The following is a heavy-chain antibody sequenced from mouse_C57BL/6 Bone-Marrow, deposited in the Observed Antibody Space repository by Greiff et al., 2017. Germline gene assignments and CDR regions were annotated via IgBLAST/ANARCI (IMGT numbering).Heavy chain of an antibody. J-gene: IGHJ4*01. CDR2: IYPRDGST. CDR1: GYTFTDHT. CDR3: ARRAYYGSSYYAMDY. D-gene: IGHD1-1*01. Sequence: QVQLQQSDAELVKPGASVKISCKVSGYTFTDHTIHWMKQRPEQGLEWIGYIYPRDGSTKYNETFKGKATLTADKSSSTAYMQLNSLTSEDSAVYFCARRAYYGSSYYAMDYWGQGTSVTVSS. V-gene: IGHV1-78*01.